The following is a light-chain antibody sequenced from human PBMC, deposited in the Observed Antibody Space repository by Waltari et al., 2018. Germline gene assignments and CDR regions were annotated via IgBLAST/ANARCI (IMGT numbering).Light chain of an antibody. Sequence: DIVMTQSPDSLAVSLGEKATTNRKSNQSLLYNSNNKNYLAWYQQKPGQPLKLFFYWASSRESGVPDRFSGSGSGTDFTLTIGSLQAEDVAVYYCQQYYTAPYTFGQGTKLEIK. CDR3: QQYYTAPYT. V-gene: IGKV4-1*01. CDR1: QSLLYNSNNKNY. J-gene: IGKJ2*01. CDR2: WAS.